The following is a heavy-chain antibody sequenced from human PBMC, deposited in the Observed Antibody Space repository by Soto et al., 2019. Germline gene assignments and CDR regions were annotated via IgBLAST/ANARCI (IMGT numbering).Heavy chain of an antibody. CDR2: IIPIFGTA. J-gene: IGHJ5*02. CDR1: GGTFSSYA. D-gene: IGHD3-9*01. Sequence: QVQLVRSGAEVKKPGSSVKVSCKASGGTFSSYAISWVRQAPGQGLEWMGGIIPIFGTANYAQKFQGRVTITADESTSTAYMELSSLRSEDTAVYYCARGTPGRYFDWFANWFDPWGQGTLVTVSS. CDR3: ARGTPGRYFDWFANWFDP. V-gene: IGHV1-69*01.